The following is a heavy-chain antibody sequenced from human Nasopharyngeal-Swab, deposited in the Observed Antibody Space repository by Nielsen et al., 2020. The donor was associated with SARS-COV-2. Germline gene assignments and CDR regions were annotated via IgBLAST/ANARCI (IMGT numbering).Heavy chain of an antibody. Sequence: GGSLRLSCAASGFTFRSYAMGWVRQAPGKGLEWVSGISGGGGSTYYADSVKGRFTISRDNYNSKNTVDLQMNSLRAEDTAVYYCARFPRYDLYSFQSEYFQNWGQGTLVTVSP. V-gene: IGHV3-23*01. J-gene: IGHJ1*01. CDR3: ARFPRYDLYSFQSEYFQN. D-gene: IGHD3-3*01. CDR1: GFTFRSYA. CDR2: ISGGGGST.